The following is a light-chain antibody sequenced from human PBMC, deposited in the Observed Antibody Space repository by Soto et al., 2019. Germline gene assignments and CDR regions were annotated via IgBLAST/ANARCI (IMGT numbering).Light chain of an antibody. CDR3: QQSYSSPQT. J-gene: IGKJ1*01. CDR2: TAS. CDR1: QSISSY. V-gene: IGKV1-39*01. Sequence: DIQMTQSPSALSASVGDRVTITCRASQSISSYINWYQQKPGKAPNLLIYTASILQSGVPSRFSGSGSGTDFTLTISSLQPEDFAIYYCQQSYSSPQTFGQGTKVDIK.